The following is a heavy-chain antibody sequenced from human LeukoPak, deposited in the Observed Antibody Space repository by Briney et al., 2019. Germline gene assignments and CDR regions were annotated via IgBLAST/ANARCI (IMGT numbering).Heavy chain of an antibody. J-gene: IGHJ4*02. CDR1: GYTFITSD. D-gene: IGHD1-7*01. Sequence: ASVKVSCKASGYTFITSDINWVRQASGQGLEWMGYIDPESGHTTYAQKFQGRVTMTRDTSTSTAYMELSSLTPDDTAIYYCTRKLRLDEHWGQGTLVAVSS. V-gene: IGHV1-8*01. CDR2: IDPESGHT. CDR3: TRKLRLDEH.